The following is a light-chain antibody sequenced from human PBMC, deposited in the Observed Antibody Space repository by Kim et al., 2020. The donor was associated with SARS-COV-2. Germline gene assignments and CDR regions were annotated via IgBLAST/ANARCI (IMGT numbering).Light chain of an antibody. CDR3: SAWDSSLSAYV. CDR1: SNNVGNQG. Sequence: PTPPPTSTWNSNNVGNQGAAWLQQHQGHPPKLLSYRNNNRPSGISERLSASRSGNTASLTITGLQPEDEADYYCSAWDSSLSAYVFGTGTKVTVL. J-gene: IGLJ1*01. V-gene: IGLV10-54*01. CDR2: RNN.